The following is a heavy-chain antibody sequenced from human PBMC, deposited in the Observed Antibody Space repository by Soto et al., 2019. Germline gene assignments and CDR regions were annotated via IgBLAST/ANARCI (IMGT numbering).Heavy chain of an antibody. CDR2: IKQDGSEK. CDR1: GFTFSSYW. J-gene: IGHJ4*02. V-gene: IGHV3-7*01. CDR3: AREGMGLDFWSGWIYDY. D-gene: IGHD3-3*01. Sequence: ESGGGLVQPGGSLRLSCAASGFTFSSYWMSWVRQAPGKGLEWVANIKQDGSEKYYVDSVKGRFTISRDNAKNSLYLQMNSLRAEDTAVYYCAREGMGLDFWSGWIYDYWGQGTLVTVSS.